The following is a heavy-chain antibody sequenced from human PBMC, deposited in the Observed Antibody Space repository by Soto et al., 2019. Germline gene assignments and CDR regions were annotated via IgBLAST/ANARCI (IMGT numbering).Heavy chain of an antibody. V-gene: IGHV1-46*01. J-gene: IGHJ6*02. CDR2: INPSGGST. CDR3: ASSGSYSPPYYYCGMDV. CDR1: GYTFTSYY. Sequence: ASVKVSCKASGYTFTSYYMHWVRQAPGQGLEWMGIINPSGGSTSYAQKFQGRVSMTRDTSTSRVYMVLSSLRSEDTAVYYCASSGSYSPPYYYCGMDVWGQGTTVTVSS. D-gene: IGHD1-26*01.